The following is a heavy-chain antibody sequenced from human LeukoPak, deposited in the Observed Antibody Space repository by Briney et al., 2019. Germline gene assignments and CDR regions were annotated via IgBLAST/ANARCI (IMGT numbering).Heavy chain of an antibody. CDR3: ARAYSYGGEVWFDP. CDR2: IYYSGST. CDR1: GVSISSSSYY. J-gene: IGHJ5*02. V-gene: IGHV4-39*01. D-gene: IGHD5-18*01. Sequence: VQPSETLSLTCTVSGVSISSSSYYWGWLRQPPGKGLEWIGSIYYSGSTYYNPSLKSRVTISVDTSKNQFSLKLSSVTAADTAVYYCARAYSYGGEVWFDPWGQGTLVTVSS.